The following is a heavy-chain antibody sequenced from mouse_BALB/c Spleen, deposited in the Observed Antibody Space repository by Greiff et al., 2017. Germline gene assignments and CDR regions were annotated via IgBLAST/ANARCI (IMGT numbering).Heavy chain of an antibody. CDR3: ARDSSGPFAY. D-gene: IGHD3-2*01. V-gene: IGHV1-54*01. J-gene: IGHJ3*01. Sequence: QVQLKQSGAELVRPGTSVKVSCKASGYAFTNYLIEWVKQRPGQGLEWIGVINPGSGGTNYNEKFKGKATLTADKSSSTAYMQLSSLTSDDSAVYFCARDSSGPFAYWGQGTLVTVSA. CDR1: GYAFTNYL. CDR2: INPGSGGT.